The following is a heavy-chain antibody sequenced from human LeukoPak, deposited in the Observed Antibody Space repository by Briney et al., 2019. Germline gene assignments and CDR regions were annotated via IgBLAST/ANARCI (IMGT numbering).Heavy chain of an antibody. CDR2: IYYSGST. CDR1: GGSISSSSYY. CDR3: AEGEWKNAFDI. D-gene: IGHD3-16*01. Sequence: SETLSLTCTVSGGSISSSSYYWGWIRQPPGKGLEWIGSIYYSGSTYYNPSLKSRVTISVDTSKNQFSLKLSSVTAADTAVYYCAEGEWKNAFDIWGQGTMGTVSS. V-gene: IGHV4-39*01. J-gene: IGHJ3*02.